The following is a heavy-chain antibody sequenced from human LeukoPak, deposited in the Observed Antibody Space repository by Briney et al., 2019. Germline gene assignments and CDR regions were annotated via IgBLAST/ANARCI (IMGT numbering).Heavy chain of an antibody. Sequence: GGSLRLSCAASGFTFSSYSMNWVRQAPGKGLEWVSSISSSSSYIYYADSVKGRFTIFRDNAKNSLYLQMNSLRAEDTAVYYCAREGYDILTGDAFDIWGQGTMVTVSS. CDR2: ISSSSSYI. J-gene: IGHJ3*02. CDR1: GFTFSSYS. CDR3: AREGYDILTGDAFDI. V-gene: IGHV3-21*01. D-gene: IGHD3-9*01.